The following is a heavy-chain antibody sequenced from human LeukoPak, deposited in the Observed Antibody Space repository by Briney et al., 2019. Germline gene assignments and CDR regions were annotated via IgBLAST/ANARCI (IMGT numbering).Heavy chain of an antibody. CDR1: GFSFSTYS. J-gene: IGHJ3*02. CDR2: ISSSSSYI. V-gene: IGHV3-21*04. CDR3: AKRYYYDSSAYPADAFDI. D-gene: IGHD3-22*01. Sequence: PGGSLRLSCAASGFSFSTYSLNWVRQAPGKGLEWVSSISSSSSYIYYADSVKGRFTISRDNSKNTLYLQMNSLRAEDTAVYYCAKRYYYDSSAYPADAFDIWGQGTMVIVSS.